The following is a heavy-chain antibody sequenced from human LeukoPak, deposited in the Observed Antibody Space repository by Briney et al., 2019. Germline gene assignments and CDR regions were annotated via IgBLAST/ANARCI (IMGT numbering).Heavy chain of an antibody. CDR2: ISSSGSTI. V-gene: IGHV3-48*03. D-gene: IGHD3-9*01. CDR3: AREGVTYYDILTGYSYYYGMDV. CDR1: GFTFSSYA. J-gene: IGHJ6*02. Sequence: GGSLRLSCAASGFTFSSYAMHWVRQAPGKGLEWVSYISSSGSTIYYADSVKGRFTISRDNAKNSLYLQMNSLRAEDTAVYYCAREGVTYYDILTGYSYYYGMDVWGQGTTVTVSS.